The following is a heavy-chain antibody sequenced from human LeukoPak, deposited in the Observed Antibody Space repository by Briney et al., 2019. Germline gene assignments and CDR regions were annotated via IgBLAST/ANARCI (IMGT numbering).Heavy chain of an antibody. Sequence: ASVTVSCTASGYTFTSYGISWVRQAPGQGLEWMGWISAYNGNTNYTQKLQGRVTMTTDTSTSTAYMELRSLRSDDTAVYYCARDQVPYYDFWSGYSYNWFDPWGQGTLVTVSS. V-gene: IGHV1-18*01. CDR1: GYTFTSYG. J-gene: IGHJ5*02. CDR2: ISAYNGNT. CDR3: ARDQVPYYDFWSGYSYNWFDP. D-gene: IGHD3-3*01.